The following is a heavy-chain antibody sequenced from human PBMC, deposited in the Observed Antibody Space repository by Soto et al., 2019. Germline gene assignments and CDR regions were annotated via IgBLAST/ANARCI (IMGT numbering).Heavy chain of an antibody. V-gene: IGHV3-48*02. CDR3: ARGEVDYVWGSYRTYNWFDP. D-gene: IGHD3-16*02. CDR2: ISSSSSTI. CDR1: GFTFSSYS. Sequence: EVQLVESGGGLVQPGGSLRLSCAASGFTFSSYSMNWVRQAPGKGLEWVSYISSSSSTIYYADSVKGRFTISRDNAKNSLYLQMNSLRDEDTAVYYCARGEVDYVWGSYRTYNWFDPWGQGTLVTVSS. J-gene: IGHJ5*02.